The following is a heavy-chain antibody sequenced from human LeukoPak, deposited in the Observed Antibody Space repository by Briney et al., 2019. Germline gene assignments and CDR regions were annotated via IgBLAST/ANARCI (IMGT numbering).Heavy chain of an antibody. D-gene: IGHD5-18*01. V-gene: IGHV3-74*01. CDR3: TRGDGSYGYWDY. CDR1: GFTFSSYW. J-gene: IGHJ4*02. Sequence: PGGSLRLSCAGSGFTFSSYWMPWVRQAPGKGLVWVSRINTDGSRTSYADSVKGRFTLSRDNAKNTLYLQMNSLRAEDAAVYYCTRGDGSYGYWDYWGQGTLVTVSS. CDR2: INTDGSRT.